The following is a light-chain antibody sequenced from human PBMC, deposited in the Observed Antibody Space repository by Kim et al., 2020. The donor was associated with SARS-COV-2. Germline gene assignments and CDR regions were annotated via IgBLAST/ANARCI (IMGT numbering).Light chain of an antibody. V-gene: IGLV3-1*01. Sequence: LSPGQTARITCSGDKLGDKYACWYRQKPGQSPVLVIYQDSKRPSGIPERFSGSNSGNTATLTISGTQAMDEADYYCQAWDSSTVVFGGGTQLTVL. CDR2: QDS. CDR1: KLGDKY. CDR3: QAWDSSTVV. J-gene: IGLJ2*01.